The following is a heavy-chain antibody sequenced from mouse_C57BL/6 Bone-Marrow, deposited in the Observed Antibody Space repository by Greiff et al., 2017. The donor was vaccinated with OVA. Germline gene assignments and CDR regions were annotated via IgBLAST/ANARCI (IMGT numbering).Heavy chain of an antibody. CDR2: INPNYGTT. CDR1: GYSFTDYN. D-gene: IGHD2-3*01. CDR3: ARWGWLLPDWYFDV. V-gene: IGHV1-39*01. Sequence: EVKLQESGPELVKPGASVKISCKASGYSFTDYNMNWVKQSNGKSLEWIGVINPNYGTTSYNQKFKGKATLTVDQSSSTAYMQLNSLTSEDSAVYYCARWGWLLPDWYFDVWGTGTTVTVSS. J-gene: IGHJ1*03.